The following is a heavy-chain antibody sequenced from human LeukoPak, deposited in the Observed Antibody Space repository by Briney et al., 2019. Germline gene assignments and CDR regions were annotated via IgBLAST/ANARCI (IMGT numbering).Heavy chain of an antibody. CDR2: INHSGST. J-gene: IGHJ6*02. V-gene: IGHV4-34*01. CDR1: GGSFSAYY. D-gene: IGHD2-2*01. CDR3: ATNIVVVPAANENYYYGMDV. Sequence: SETLSLTCAVYGGSFSAYYWSWIRQPPGKGLEWVAEINHSGSTNYNPSLKSRVTISVDTSKNQFSLKLSSVTAADTAVYYCATNIVVVPAANENYYYGMDVWGQGTTVTVSS.